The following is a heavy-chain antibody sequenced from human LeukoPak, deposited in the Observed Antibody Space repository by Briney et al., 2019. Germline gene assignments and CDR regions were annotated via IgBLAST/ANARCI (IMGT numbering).Heavy chain of an antibody. Sequence: ASVKVSCKASGGTFSSYAISWVRQAPGQGLEWMGRIIPILGIANYAQKFQGRVTITADKSTSTAYMELSSLRSEDTAVYYCARALTIAAAGMCYWGQGTLVTVSS. CDR1: GGTFSSYA. J-gene: IGHJ4*02. D-gene: IGHD6-13*01. V-gene: IGHV1-69*04. CDR2: IIPILGIA. CDR3: ARALTIAAAGMCY.